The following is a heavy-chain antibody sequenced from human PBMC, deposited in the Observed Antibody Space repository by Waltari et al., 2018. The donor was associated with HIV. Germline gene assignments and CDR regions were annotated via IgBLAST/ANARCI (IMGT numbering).Heavy chain of an antibody. CDR1: GYTFISYY. V-gene: IGHV1-46*01. CDR3: VRAPCSGGSCRLFDY. Sequence: QVQLVQSGAEVKKPGASVKVSCKASGYTFISYYMHWVRQAPGQGLEWMGIINPSGNSTSYVQKFQGRLTMTRDTSMSTVYMELSSLRSEDTAVYYCVRAPCSGGSCRLFDYWSQGTLVTVSS. J-gene: IGHJ4*02. D-gene: IGHD2-15*01. CDR2: INPSGNST.